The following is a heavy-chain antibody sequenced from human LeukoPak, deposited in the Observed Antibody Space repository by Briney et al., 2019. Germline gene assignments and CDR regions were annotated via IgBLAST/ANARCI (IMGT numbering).Heavy chain of an antibody. J-gene: IGHJ4*02. Sequence: GGSLRLSCAASGFTFSSYGMSWVRQAPGKGLEWVSAISGSGGSTYYADSVKGRFTISRDNSKNTLYLQMNSLRAEDTAVYYCAQTPYDSSGYYPFDYWGQGTLVTVSS. V-gene: IGHV3-23*01. CDR3: AQTPYDSSGYYPFDY. CDR2: ISGSGGST. CDR1: GFTFSSYG. D-gene: IGHD3-22*01.